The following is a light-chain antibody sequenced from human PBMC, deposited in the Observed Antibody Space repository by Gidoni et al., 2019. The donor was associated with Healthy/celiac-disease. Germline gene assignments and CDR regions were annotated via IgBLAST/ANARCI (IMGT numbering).Light chain of an antibody. CDR3: QQYGRSLT. CDR2: GAS. J-gene: IGKJ4*01. Sequence: EIVLTQSPGTLSLSPGERATLSCRASQSVSSSYLAWYQQKPGKAPRLLIYGASSRATGIPDRFSGSGSGTDFTLTISRLEPEDFAVYYCQQYGRSLTFGGGTKVEIK. CDR1: QSVSSSY. V-gene: IGKV3-20*01.